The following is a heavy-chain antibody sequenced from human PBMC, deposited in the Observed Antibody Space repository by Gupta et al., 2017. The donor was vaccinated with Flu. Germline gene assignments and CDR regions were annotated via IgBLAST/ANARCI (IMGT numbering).Heavy chain of an antibody. Sequence: MSWVRQAPGKGLEWVSAIRNSGSSTYYADSVKGRFTISRDNSKNTLDRQMDSLRAEDTAVYYCAKGSPFSSCSGGSCYFEHWGQGALVTVSS. CDR3: AKGSPFSSCSGGSCYFEH. V-gene: IGHV3-23*01. J-gene: IGHJ4*02. CDR2: IRNSGSST. D-gene: IGHD2-15*01.